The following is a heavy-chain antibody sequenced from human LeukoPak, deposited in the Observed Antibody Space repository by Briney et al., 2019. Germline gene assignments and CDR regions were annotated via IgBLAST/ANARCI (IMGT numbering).Heavy chain of an antibody. J-gene: IGHJ6*03. D-gene: IGHD1-1*01. CDR2: ISGSSGNT. CDR3: ARDPYNGAYSEGYYYYYMDV. V-gene: IGHV3-21*01. CDR1: GFTFSNYA. Sequence: GGSLRLSCAASGFTFSNYAMNWVRQAPGKGLEWVSAISGSSGNTYYADSVKGRFTISRDNAKNSLYLQMNSLRVEDTAIYYCARDPYNGAYSEGYYYYYMDVWGKGTTVTVSS.